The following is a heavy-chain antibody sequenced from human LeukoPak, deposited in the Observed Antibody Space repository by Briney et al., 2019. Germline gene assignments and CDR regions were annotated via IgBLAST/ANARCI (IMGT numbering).Heavy chain of an antibody. CDR3: ARSRPGIAVADH. CDR1: AGSFSGYY. D-gene: IGHD6-19*01. CDR2: IYYSGST. J-gene: IGHJ4*02. Sequence: TETLSLTCAVYAGSFSGYYWSSIRQTPGKGLGWIGYIYYSGSTNYNPSLKSRVTISVDTSKNQFSLKLSSVTAAETAVYYCARSRPGIAVADHWGQETLVTVSS. V-gene: IGHV4-59*08.